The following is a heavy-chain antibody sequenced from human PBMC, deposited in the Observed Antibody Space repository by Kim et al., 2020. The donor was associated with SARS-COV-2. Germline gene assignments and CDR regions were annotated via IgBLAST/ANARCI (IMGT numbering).Heavy chain of an antibody. V-gene: IGHV3-23*01. CDR3: AKVPLVVGATTDYYYYYGRAV. D-gene: IGHD1-26*01. CDR2: ISGSGGST. CDR1: GFTFSSYA. J-gene: IGHJ6*02. Sequence: GGSLRLSCAASGFTFSSYAMSWVRQAPGKGLEWVSAISGSGGSTYYADSVKGRLTISRDNSKNTLYLQLNSLRAEDTAVYYCAKVPLVVGATTDYYYYYGRAVWGQGTTGTVAS.